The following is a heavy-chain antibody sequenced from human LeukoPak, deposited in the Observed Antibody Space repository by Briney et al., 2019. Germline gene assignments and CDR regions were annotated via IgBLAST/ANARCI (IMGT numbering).Heavy chain of an antibody. CDR1: GFTFSSYW. CDR2: IKQDGSEK. V-gene: IGHV3-7*01. D-gene: IGHD3-10*01. Sequence: PGGSLRLSCAASGFTFSSYWMSWVRQAPGKGLEWVANIKQDGSEKYYVDSVKGRFTISRDNATNSLYLQMNSLRAEDTAVYYCASYYGSGSYYKRSFDYWGQGTLVTVSS. CDR3: ASYYGSGSYYKRSFDY. J-gene: IGHJ4*02.